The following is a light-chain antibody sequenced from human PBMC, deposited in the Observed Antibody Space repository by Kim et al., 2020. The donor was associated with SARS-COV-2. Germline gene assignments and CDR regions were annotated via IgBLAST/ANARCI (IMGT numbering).Light chain of an antibody. CDR1: KLGDKY. V-gene: IGLV3-1*01. Sequence: SYELTQPPSVSVSPGQTVSITCSGDKLGDKYACWYQQKPGQSPVLVIYQNNRRPSGIPERFSGSNSGNTATLTIGGTQAMDEADYYCQAWDTYIVVFGGGTQLTVL. J-gene: IGLJ2*01. CDR3: QAWDTYIVV. CDR2: QNN.